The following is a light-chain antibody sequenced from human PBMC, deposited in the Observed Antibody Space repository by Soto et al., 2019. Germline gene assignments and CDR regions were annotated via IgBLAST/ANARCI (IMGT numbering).Light chain of an antibody. CDR3: QHYVERSPIT. CDR1: QSVSSY. Sequence: IVVTQSPATLSLSPGERATLSCRASQSVSSYLAWYQQKPGQAPRLLISGASSRATGIPDRFSGSGSGTDFTLTISRLEPEDFALYYCQHYVERSPITFGQGTRLEIK. J-gene: IGKJ5*01. CDR2: GAS. V-gene: IGKV3-20*01.